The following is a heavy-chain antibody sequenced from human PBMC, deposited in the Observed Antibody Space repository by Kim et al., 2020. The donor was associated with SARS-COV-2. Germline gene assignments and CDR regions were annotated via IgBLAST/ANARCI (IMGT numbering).Heavy chain of an antibody. CDR3: VRATTRAFDV. J-gene: IGHJ3*01. V-gene: IGHV3-74*01. D-gene: IGHD4-17*01. CDR2: INPDGRST. CDR1: GFTFSTYW. Sequence: GGSLRLSCEASGFTFSTYWIHWVRQAAGEGLLWVSRINPDGRSTSHADAVNGRFTIFRDNAKNMVYLQMSSLRDDDTAVYFCVRATTRAFDVWGQGTMVTVSS.